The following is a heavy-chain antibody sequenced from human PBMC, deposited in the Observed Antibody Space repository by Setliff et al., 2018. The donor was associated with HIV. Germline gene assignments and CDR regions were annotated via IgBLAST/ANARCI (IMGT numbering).Heavy chain of an antibody. CDR3: ARDTLTMVRGVMFVPTESYLGMDV. D-gene: IGHD3-10*01. Sequence: SETLSLTCTVSGGSISSYYWSWIRQPAGKGLEWIGRIYTSGSTNYNPSLRTRVTISVNTYKNQFSLTLRSVTAADTAVYYCARDTLTMVRGVMFVPTESYLGMDVWGQGTTVTVSS. J-gene: IGHJ6*02. CDR1: GGSISSYY. V-gene: IGHV4-4*07. CDR2: IYTSGST.